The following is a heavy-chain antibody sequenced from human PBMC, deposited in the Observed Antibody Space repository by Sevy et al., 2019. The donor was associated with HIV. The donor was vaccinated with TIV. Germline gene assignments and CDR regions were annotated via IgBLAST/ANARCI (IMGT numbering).Heavy chain of an antibody. V-gene: IGHV3-33*01. Sequence: GGSLRLSCAASGFTFSSYGMHWVRQAPGKGLEWVAVIWYDGSNKYYADSVKRRFTISRDNSKNTLYLQMNSLRAEDTAVYYCARDQGQWLVRRGGAFDIWGQGTMVTVSS. D-gene: IGHD6-19*01. J-gene: IGHJ3*02. CDR1: GFTFSSYG. CDR2: IWYDGSNK. CDR3: ARDQGQWLVRRGGAFDI.